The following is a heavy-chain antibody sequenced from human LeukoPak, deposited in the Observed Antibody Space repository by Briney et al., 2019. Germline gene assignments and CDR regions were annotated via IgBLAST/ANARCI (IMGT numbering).Heavy chain of an antibody. V-gene: IGHV1-24*01. Sequence: ASVKVSCKVSGYTLTELSMHWVRQAPGKGLEWMGGLDPEDDETIYAQKFQGSVTMTEDTSTDTAYMELSSLRSEDTAVYYCATVMATTYWYFDLWGRGTLVTVSS. CDR1: GYTLTELS. D-gene: IGHD5-12*01. CDR3: ATVMATTYWYFDL. CDR2: LDPEDDET. J-gene: IGHJ2*01.